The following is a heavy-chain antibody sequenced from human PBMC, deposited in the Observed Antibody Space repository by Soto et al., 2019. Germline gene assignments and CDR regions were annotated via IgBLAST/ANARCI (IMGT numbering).Heavy chain of an antibody. J-gene: IGHJ6*02. V-gene: IGHV5-10-1*01. D-gene: IGHD6-13*01. CDR1: GSSFANSW. Sequence: EVQLVQSGAEVKKPGESLTISCKGSGSSFANSWITWVRQMPGKGLEWMGRIDPSDSYTHYSPSFQGHVTISVDKSINTAYLRWNSLKASDRAKYYCAREGGGRIALNGFLGMDVWGQGTAVTVSS. CDR3: AREGGGRIALNGFLGMDV. CDR2: IDPSDSYT.